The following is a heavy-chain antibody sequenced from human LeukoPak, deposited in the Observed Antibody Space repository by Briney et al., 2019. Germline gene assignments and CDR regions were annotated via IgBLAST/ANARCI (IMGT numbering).Heavy chain of an antibody. CDR3: ARTPYDLCYFDY. D-gene: IGHD3-22*01. CDR1: GGTFSSYA. Sequence: SVKVSCKASGGTFSSYAISWVRQAPGQGLEWMGGIIPIFGTANYAQKFQGRVTITTDESTSTAYMELSSLRSEDTAVYYCARTPYDLCYFDYWGQGTLVTVSS. CDR2: IIPIFGTA. J-gene: IGHJ4*02. V-gene: IGHV1-69*05.